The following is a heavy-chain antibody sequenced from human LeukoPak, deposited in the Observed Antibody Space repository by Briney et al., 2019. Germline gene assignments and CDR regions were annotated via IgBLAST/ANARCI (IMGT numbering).Heavy chain of an antibody. CDR3: AKYYYDSSGYYDAAPLDS. J-gene: IGHJ4*02. CDR1: GFTFSSYE. CDR2: ISSSGSTI. Sequence: GGSLRLSCAASGFTFSSYEMNWVRQAPGKGLEWVSYISSSGSTIYYADSVRGRFTISRDNSKNTLYLQMIGLRAEDTAIYFCAKYYYDSSGYYDAAPLDSWGQGTLVTVFS. D-gene: IGHD3-22*01. V-gene: IGHV3-48*03.